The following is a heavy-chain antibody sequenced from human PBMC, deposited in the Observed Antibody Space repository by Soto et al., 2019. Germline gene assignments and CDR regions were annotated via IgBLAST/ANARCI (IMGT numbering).Heavy chain of an antibody. CDR1: GYTFTGYY. CDR2: INPNSGGT. J-gene: IGHJ4*02. CDR3: ARDPASGYAAFFDY. V-gene: IGHV1-2*02. D-gene: IGHD3-16*01. Sequence: ASVKVSCKASGYTFTGYYMHWVRQAPGQGLEWMGWINPNSGGTNYAQKFQGRVTMTRDTSISTAYMELSRLRSDDAAVYYCARDPASGYAAFFDYWGQGTLVTVSS.